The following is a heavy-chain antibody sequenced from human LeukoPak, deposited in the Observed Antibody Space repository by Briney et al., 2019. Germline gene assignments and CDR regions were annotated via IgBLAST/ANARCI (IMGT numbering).Heavy chain of an antibody. J-gene: IGHJ1*01. CDR2: INPNSGGT. CDR1: GGTFSSYA. D-gene: IGHD3-22*01. Sequence: ASVKVSCKASGGTFSSYAISWVRQAPGQGLEWMGRINPNSGGTNYAQKFQGRVTMTRDTSISTAYMELSRLRSDETAVYYCARELDYYDSSGYPEYFQHWGQGTLVTVSS. CDR3: ARELDYYDSSGYPEYFQH. V-gene: IGHV1-2*06.